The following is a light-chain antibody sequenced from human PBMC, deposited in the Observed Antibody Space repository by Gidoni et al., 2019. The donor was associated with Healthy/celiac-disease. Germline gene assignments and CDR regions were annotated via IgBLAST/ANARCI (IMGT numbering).Light chain of an antibody. V-gene: IGKV1-33*01. CDR1: QDISNY. J-gene: IGKJ3*01. Sequence: EIKMTKYLSSLSSYVGYRVTITLQAIQDISNYLNWSQQKPGKAPKLLIYDASNLETGFPSSFSGSGSGTDFTFTISSLQPEDIATYYCQQYDNLPPFTFGPGTKVDIK. CDR2: DAS. CDR3: QQYDNLPPFT.